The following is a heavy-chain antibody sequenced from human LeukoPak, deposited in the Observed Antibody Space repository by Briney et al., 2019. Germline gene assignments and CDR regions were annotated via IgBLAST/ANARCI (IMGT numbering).Heavy chain of an antibody. CDR2: IYWDEDK. CDR1: GFSFSTSGVS. Sequence: ESGPTLVNPTQTLTLTCTFSGFSFSTSGVSVGWIRQPPGKALEWLAVIYWDEDKRYRPSLKSRLTITKDTSKNQVVLTMTNMDPVDTATYYCARSPYYDILTGSRGTFDYWGRGILVTVSS. V-gene: IGHV2-5*02. J-gene: IGHJ4*02. D-gene: IGHD3-9*01. CDR3: ARSPYYDILTGSRGTFDY.